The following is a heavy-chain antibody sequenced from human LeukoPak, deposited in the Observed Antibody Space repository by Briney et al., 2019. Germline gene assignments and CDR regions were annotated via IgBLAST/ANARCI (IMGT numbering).Heavy chain of an antibody. Sequence: SETLSLTCTVSGGSISSSSYYWGWIRQPPGKGLEWIGSIYYSGSTYYNPSLKSRVTISVDTSKNQFSLKLSSVTAADTAVYYCARDRTSGIAAAGTPWFDPWGQGTLVTVSS. CDR2: IYYSGST. D-gene: IGHD6-13*01. V-gene: IGHV4-39*07. CDR3: ARDRTSGIAAAGTPWFDP. CDR1: GGSISSSSYY. J-gene: IGHJ5*02.